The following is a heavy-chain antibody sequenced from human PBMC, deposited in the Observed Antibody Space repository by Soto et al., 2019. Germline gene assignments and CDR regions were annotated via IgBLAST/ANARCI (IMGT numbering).Heavy chain of an antibody. CDR2: IGSSAASA. J-gene: IGHJ4*02. D-gene: IGHD6-19*01. CDR3: AKYQYSGGWHSDY. V-gene: IGHV3-23*01. Sequence: GGSLRLSCAASGFTFSTYAMSWVRQAPGKGLEWVSNIGSSAASANYIDSVKGRFTISRDNSKNTLYLQMNSLRAEDTAVYYRAKYQYSGGWHSDYWGQGTLVTVSS. CDR1: GFTFSTYA.